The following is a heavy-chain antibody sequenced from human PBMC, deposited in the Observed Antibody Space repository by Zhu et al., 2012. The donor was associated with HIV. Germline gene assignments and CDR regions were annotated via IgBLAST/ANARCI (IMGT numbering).Heavy chain of an antibody. Sequence: QVQLQESGPGLVKPSETLSLTCAVSGYSISSGYYWGWIRQPPGKGLEWIGSIYHSGSTYYNPSLKSRATISVDTSKNQFSLKLSSVTAADTAVYYCARHFAALTMVRGSDFQHWGQGTLVTVSS. D-gene: IGHD3-10*01. J-gene: IGHJ1*01. CDR3: ARHFAALTMVRGSDFQH. V-gene: IGHV4-38-2*01. CDR2: IYHSGST. CDR1: GYSISSGYY.